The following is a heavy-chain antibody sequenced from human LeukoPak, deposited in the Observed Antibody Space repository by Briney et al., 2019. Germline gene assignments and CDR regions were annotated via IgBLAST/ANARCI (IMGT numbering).Heavy chain of an antibody. CDR3: ARDPGSTVTTFDY. D-gene: IGHD4-17*01. J-gene: IGHJ4*02. Sequence: GGSLRLSCAASGFAVSSYAMTWVRQAPGKGLEWVSAVSASGGSTYYADSVKGRFTISRDNAKNSLYLQMNSLRAEDTAVYYCARDPGSTVTTFDYWGQGTPVTVSS. CDR2: VSASGGST. CDR1: GFAVSSYA. V-gene: IGHV3-23*01.